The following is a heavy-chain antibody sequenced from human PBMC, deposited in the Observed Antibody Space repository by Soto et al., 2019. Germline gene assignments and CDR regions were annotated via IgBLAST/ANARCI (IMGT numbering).Heavy chain of an antibody. V-gene: IGHV4-34*02. CDR1: GVSFSDYY. Sequence: QVQLQQWGAGLLKPSETLSLTCAVYGVSFSDYYWSWVRQPPGKGLEWIGEINHSGSTNYNASFKRRVTISVDTSKNQFSLKLSSVTAADTAVYYCAGFFGYTYGRVDPWGQGTLVSVSS. CDR3: AGFFGYTYGRVDP. J-gene: IGHJ5*02. CDR2: INHSGST. D-gene: IGHD5-18*01.